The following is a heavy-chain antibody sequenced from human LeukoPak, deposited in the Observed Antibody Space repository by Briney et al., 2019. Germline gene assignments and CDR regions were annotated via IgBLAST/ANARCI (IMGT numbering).Heavy chain of an antibody. CDR1: GFTFSDYY. V-gene: IGHV3-11*01. Sequence: GGSLRLSCAASGFTFSDYYMTWIRQAPGKGLEWVSYISSGGSTIYYAESVKGRFTISRDNAKNSLYLQMNSLRAEDTAVYYCASRSAYTYGKTGYFDYWGQGTLVTVSS. CDR3: ASRSAYTYGKTGYFDY. CDR2: ISSGGSTI. D-gene: IGHD5-18*01. J-gene: IGHJ4*02.